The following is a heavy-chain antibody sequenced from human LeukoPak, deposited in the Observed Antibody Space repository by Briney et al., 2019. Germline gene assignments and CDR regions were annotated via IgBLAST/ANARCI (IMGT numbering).Heavy chain of an antibody. CDR3: AKGSRADYGDYETYLDY. D-gene: IGHD4-17*01. J-gene: IGHJ4*02. CDR2: ISGSGGST. CDR1: GFTFSSYA. Sequence: GGSLRLSCAASGFTFSSYAMSWVRQAPGKGLEWVSAISGSGGSTYYADSVKGRFTISRDNSKNTLYLQMNSLRAEDTAVYYCAKGSRADYGDYETYLDYWGQGTLVTVSS. V-gene: IGHV3-23*01.